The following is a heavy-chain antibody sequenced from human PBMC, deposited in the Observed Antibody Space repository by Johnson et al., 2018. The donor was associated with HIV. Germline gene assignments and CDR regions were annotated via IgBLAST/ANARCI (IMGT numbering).Heavy chain of an antibody. D-gene: IGHD6-13*01. V-gene: IGHV3-30*04. CDR3: AKVAVATAAGGVGLNI. CDR2: ISYDGTNQ. J-gene: IGHJ3*02. CDR1: GFTFSSYA. Sequence: QVQLVESGGGVVQPGRSLRLSCAASGFTFSSYAMHWVRQAPGKGLEWVAVISYDGTNQYHADSVKGRFTISRDNSKNTLYLQMNSLRADDTAVYYCAKVAVATAAGGVGLNIWGQGTMVTVSS.